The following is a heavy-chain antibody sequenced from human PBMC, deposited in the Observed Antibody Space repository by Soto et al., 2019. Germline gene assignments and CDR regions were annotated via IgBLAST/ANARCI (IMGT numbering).Heavy chain of an antibody. CDR1: GYTFTGYY. D-gene: IGHD3-10*01. V-gene: IGHV1-2*04. CDR2: INPNSGGT. CDR3: ARDLSGSSYYYYYGMDV. J-gene: IGHJ6*02. Sequence: QVQLVQSGAEVKKPGASVKVSCKASGYTFTGYYMHWVRQAPGQGLEWMGWINPNSGGTNYAQKFQGWVTMTRDTSISTAYMELRRLRSDDTAVYYCARDLSGSSYYYYYGMDVWGQGTTVTVSS.